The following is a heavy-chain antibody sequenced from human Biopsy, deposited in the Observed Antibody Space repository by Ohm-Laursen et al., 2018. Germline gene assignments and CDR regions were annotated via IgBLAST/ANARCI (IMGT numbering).Heavy chain of an antibody. CDR3: ARGGTLVVVPTAVLHSFDI. CDR2: ISAYNGNR. D-gene: IGHD2-2*01. CDR1: GYTFPSYG. J-gene: IGHJ3*02. Sequence: ASVKVSCKASGYTFPSYGISWVRQAPGQGLEWMGWISAYNGNRNYAQKFQGRATMTTDTSTSTAYMELRSLRSDDTAVYYCARGGTLVVVPTAVLHSFDIWGQGTMVTVSS. V-gene: IGHV1-18*01.